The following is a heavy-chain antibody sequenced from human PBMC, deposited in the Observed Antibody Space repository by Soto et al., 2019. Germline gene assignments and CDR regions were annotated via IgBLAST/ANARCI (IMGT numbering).Heavy chain of an antibody. V-gene: IGHV4-34*01. J-gene: IGHJ5*02. Sequence: SETLSLTCAVYGGSFSGYYWNWIRQPPGKGLEWIGEINHSGSTNYNTSLKSRVTISVDTSKNQFSLKLSSVTAADTAVYYCARFKAAAISHWFDPWGQGTLVTVSS. CDR3: ARFKAAAISHWFDP. CDR2: INHSGST. D-gene: IGHD2-2*02. CDR1: GGSFSGYY.